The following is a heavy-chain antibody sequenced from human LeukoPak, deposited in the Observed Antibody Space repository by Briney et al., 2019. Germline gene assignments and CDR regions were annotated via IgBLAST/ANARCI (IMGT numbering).Heavy chain of an antibody. J-gene: IGHJ4*02. CDR1: GGSISSSSYY. CDR3: AREYDSSGYYYGDYFDY. D-gene: IGHD3-22*01. Sequence: KPSETLSLTCTVSGGSISSSSYYWGWIRQPPGKGLEWIGYIYYSGSTNYNPSLKSRVTISVDTSKNQFSLKLSSVTAADTAVYYCAREYDSSGYYYGDYFDYWGQGTLVTVSS. CDR2: IYYSGST. V-gene: IGHV4-61*05.